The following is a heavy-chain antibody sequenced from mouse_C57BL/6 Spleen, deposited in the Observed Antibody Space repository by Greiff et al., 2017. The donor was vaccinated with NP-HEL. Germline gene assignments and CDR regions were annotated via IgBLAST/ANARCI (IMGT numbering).Heavy chain of an antibody. CDR3: ARGRDYYGSSYPWYFDV. V-gene: IGHV3-6*01. CDR1: GYSITSGYY. CDR2: ISYDGSN. J-gene: IGHJ1*03. Sequence: ESGPGLVKPSQSLSLTCSVTGYSITSGYYWNWIRQFPGNKLEWMGYISYDGSNNYNPSLKNRISITRDTSKNQFFLKLNSVTTEDTATYYCARGRDYYGSSYPWYFDVWGTGTTVTVSS. D-gene: IGHD1-1*01.